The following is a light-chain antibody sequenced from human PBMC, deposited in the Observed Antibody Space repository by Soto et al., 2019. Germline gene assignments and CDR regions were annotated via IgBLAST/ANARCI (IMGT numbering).Light chain of an antibody. V-gene: IGLV1-44*01. CDR3: AAWYDSLNGVV. CDR2: SNN. CDR1: SSNIGSNT. J-gene: IGLJ2*01. Sequence: QSVLTQPPSASGTPGQRVTISCSGSSSNIGSNTVNWYQQLPGTAPKLLIYSNNQRPSGVPDRFSGSKSGTSASLAISGLQSEDEADYYCAAWYDSLNGVVFGGWPKLTVL.